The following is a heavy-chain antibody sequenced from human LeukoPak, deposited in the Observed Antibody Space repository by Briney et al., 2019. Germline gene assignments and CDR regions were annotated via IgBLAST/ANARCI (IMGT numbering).Heavy chain of an antibody. CDR2: IYTSGST. J-gene: IGHJ4*02. CDR3: ARDYDILTGYHDY. D-gene: IGHD3-9*01. Sequence: GRIYTSGSTNYNPSLKSRVTMSVDTSKNQFSLKLSSVTAADTAVYYCARDYDILTGYHDYWGQGTLVTVSS. V-gene: IGHV4-4*07.